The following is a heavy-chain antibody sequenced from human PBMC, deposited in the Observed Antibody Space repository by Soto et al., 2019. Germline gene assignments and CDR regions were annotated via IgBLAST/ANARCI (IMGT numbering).Heavy chain of an antibody. J-gene: IGHJ6*02. CDR2: MNPNSGNT. D-gene: IGHD3-10*01. CDR1: GYTFTSYD. V-gene: IGHV1-8*01. CDR3: ARAVYYYGSGSYYTPAPWGMDV. Sequence: ASVKGSCKASGYTFTSYDINWLRQATGQGLEWMGWMNPNSGNTGYAQKFQGRVTMTRNTSISTAYMELSSLRSEDTAVYYCARAVYYYGSGSYYTPAPWGMDVWG.